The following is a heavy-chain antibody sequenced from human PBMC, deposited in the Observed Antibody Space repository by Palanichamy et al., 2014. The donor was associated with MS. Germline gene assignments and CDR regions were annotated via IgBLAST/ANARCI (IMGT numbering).Heavy chain of an antibody. CDR2: IIPILGIA. V-gene: IGHV1-69*04. J-gene: IGHJ6*02. CDR3: ARVTYYYGSGSYYPFYYYYGMDV. Sequence: QVQLVQSGAEVKKPGSSVKVSCKASGGTFSSYAISWVRQAPGQGLEWMGRIIPILGIANYAQKFQGRVTITADKSTSTAYMEPSSLRSEDTAVYYCARVTYYYGSGSYYPFYYYYGMDVWGQGTTVTVSS. CDR1: GGTFSSYA. D-gene: IGHD3-10*01.